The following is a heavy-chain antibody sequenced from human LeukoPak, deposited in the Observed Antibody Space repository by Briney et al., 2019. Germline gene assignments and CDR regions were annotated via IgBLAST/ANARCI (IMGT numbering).Heavy chain of an antibody. CDR1: GTPFPSYE. D-gene: IGHD4-23*01. V-gene: IGHV1-8*01. Sequence: GSVKFSSKASGTPFPSYEITWVRQPPGQGLEWRGWMNPNGGNTDYAQKFEGRGTMTRNTSISTAYMELSSLRSEDTAVYYCARVNKRGPPVGYWGQGTLVTVSS. J-gene: IGHJ4*02. CDR3: ARVNKRGPPVGY. CDR2: MNPNGGNT.